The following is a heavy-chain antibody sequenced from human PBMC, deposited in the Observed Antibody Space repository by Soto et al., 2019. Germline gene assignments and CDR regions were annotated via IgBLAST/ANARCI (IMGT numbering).Heavy chain of an antibody. J-gene: IGHJ4*02. CDR3: ARMPGYYDSSGYLAGYFDY. CDR2: IDWDDDK. V-gene: IGHV2-70*04. D-gene: IGHD3-22*01. CDR1: GFSLSTSGMR. Sequence: SGPTLVNPTQTLALTCTFSGFSLSTSGMRVSWIRQPPGKALEWLARIDWDDDKFYSTSLKTRLTISKDTSKNQVVLTMTNMDPVDTATYYCARMPGYYDSSGYLAGYFDYWGQGTPVTVSS.